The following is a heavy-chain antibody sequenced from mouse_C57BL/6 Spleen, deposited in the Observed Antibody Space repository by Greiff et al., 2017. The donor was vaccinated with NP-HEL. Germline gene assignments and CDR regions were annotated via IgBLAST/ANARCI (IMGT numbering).Heavy chain of an antibody. V-gene: IGHV1-5*01. D-gene: IGHD2-4*01. J-gene: IGHJ4*01. CDR1: GYTFTSYW. CDR3: TRYYDYDGGYYAMDY. CDR2: IYPGNSDT. Sequence: VQLQQSGTVLARPGASVKMSCKTSGYTFTSYWMHWVKQRPGQGLEWIGAIYPGNSDTSYNQKFKGKAKLTAVPSASTAYMELSSLTNEDSAVYYCTRYYDYDGGYYAMDYWGQGTSGTVSS.